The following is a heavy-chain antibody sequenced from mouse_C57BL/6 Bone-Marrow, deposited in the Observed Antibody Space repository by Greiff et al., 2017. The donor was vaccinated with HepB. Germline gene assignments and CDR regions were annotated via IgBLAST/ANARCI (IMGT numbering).Heavy chain of an antibody. Sequence: EVQLQQSGAELVKPGASVKLSCTASGFNITDYYMHWVKQRPEQGLEWIGRIDPEDGETKYAPKFQGKATITADTSSNTAYLQLSSLTSEDTAVYYGARLDYYEYGGPEPWFAYWGQGTLVTVSA. CDR1: GFNITDYY. D-gene: IGHD2-4*01. CDR2: IDPEDGET. V-gene: IGHV14-2*01. J-gene: IGHJ3*01. CDR3: ARLDYYEYGGPEPWFAY.